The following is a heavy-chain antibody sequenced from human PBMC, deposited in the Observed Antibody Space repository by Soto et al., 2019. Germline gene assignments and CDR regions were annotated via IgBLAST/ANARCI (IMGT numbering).Heavy chain of an antibody. CDR2: INGGSTLT. V-gene: IGHV3-23*01. CDR3: AANGGLDY. J-gene: IGHJ4*02. CDR1: GFTFSSYS. D-gene: IGHD3-16*01. Sequence: HPGGSLRLSCAASGFTFSSYSMTWVRQAPGKGLEWVSAINGGSTLTFYTDSVRGRFTISRDNSKNTLYLQMNSLRPEDTALYYCAANGGLDYWGQGTLVTVS.